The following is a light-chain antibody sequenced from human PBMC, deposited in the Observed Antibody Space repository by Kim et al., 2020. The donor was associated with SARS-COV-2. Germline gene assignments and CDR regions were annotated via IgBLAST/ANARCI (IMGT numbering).Light chain of an antibody. V-gene: IGKV1-6*01. J-gene: IGKJ4*01. CDR1: QEIRND. CDR3: LQDNDYPHT. Sequence: ASVGDRDTITCRASQEIRNDLGWYHQKPGKAPKLLIYGVFYFQSGVPSRFSGSGYGTDFTLTISSLQPEDSETYYCLQDNDYPHTFGGGNKVDIK. CDR2: GVF.